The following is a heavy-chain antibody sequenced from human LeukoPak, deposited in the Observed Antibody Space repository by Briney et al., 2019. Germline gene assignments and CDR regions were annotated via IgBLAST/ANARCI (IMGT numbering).Heavy chain of an antibody. Sequence: GGSLRLSCAASGFTFSSYGMHWVRQAPGKGLEWVAVISYDGSNKYYADSVKGRFTISRDNSKNTLYPQMNSLRAEDTAVYYCANIGGYYYDSSGYYQDYWGQGTLVTVSS. CDR3: ANIGGYYYDSSGYYQDY. CDR2: ISYDGSNK. V-gene: IGHV3-30*18. D-gene: IGHD3-22*01. J-gene: IGHJ4*02. CDR1: GFTFSSYG.